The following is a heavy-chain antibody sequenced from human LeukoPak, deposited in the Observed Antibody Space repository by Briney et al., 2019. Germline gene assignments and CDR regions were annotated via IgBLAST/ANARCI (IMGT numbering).Heavy chain of an antibody. CDR2: ISSTSGTI. J-gene: IGHJ5*02. Sequence: GGSLRLSCAASGFTFSSYSMYWVRQAPGKGLEWVSWISSTSGTIHCADSVKGRFTTSRDNARNSLSLQMNSLRDEDTAVYYCARDHCTTGACRYFHLWGQGTLVTVSS. CDR3: ARDHCTTGACRYFHL. CDR1: GFTFSSYS. V-gene: IGHV3-48*02. D-gene: IGHD2-8*01.